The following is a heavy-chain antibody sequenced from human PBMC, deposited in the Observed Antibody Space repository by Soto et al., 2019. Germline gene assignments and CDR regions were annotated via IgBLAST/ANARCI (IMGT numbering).Heavy chain of an antibody. CDR2: INAGNGNT. CDR3: ARFGYSSSWHDAFDI. CDR1: GYTFTSYA. J-gene: IGHJ3*02. V-gene: IGHV1-3*01. Sequence: QVQLVQSGAEVKKPGASVKVSCKASGYTFTSYAMHWVRQAPGQRLEWMGWINAGNGNTKYSQKFQGRVTITRDTSASTAYMELSSLSSEDTAVYYCARFGYSSSWHDAFDIWGQGTMVTVSS. D-gene: IGHD6-13*01.